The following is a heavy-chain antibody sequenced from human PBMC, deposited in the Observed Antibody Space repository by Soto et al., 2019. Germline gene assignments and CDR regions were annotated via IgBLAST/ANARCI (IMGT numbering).Heavy chain of an antibody. CDR3: ARQIYDSDTGPNFQYYFDS. J-gene: IGHJ4*02. CDR1: GYSFAGYW. Sequence: GESLKISCKGSGYSFAGYWITWVRQKPVKGLEWMGRIDPSDSQTYYSTSFRGHVTISVTKSITTVFLQWSSLRASDTAMYYCARQIYDSDTGPNFQYYFDSWGQGTPVTVSS. V-gene: IGHV5-10-1*01. CDR2: IDPSDSQT. D-gene: IGHD3-22*01.